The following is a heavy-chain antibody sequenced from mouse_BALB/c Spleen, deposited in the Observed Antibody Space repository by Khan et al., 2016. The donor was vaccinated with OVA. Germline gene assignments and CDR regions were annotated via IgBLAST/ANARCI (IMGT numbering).Heavy chain of an antibody. D-gene: IGHD1-1*01. CDR3: AGSGLRWDFDY. CDR1: GYTFINYW. Sequence: QVQLQQSGAELAKPGASVKMSCKASGYTFINYWILWIKQRPGQGLEWIGYINPSTGYTEYNQNFKDKATLTADKSSSTAYMQLSSLTSEDSTVYYWAGSGLRWDFDYWGQGTTLTVSS. CDR2: INPSTGYT. V-gene: IGHV1-7*01. J-gene: IGHJ2*01.